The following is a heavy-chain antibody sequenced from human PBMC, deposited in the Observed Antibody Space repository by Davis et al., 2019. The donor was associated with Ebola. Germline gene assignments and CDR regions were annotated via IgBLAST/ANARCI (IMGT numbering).Heavy chain of an antibody. D-gene: IGHD2-21*02. CDR2: VYPGDSDT. CDR3: AKLGWSSDYYGRHFDW. V-gene: IGHV5-51*01. CDR1: GYSFTTYW. J-gene: IGHJ4*02. Sequence: GGSLRLSCKVSGYSFTTYWIGWVRQMPGKGLEWMGTVYPGDSDTRYSPSFQGHVTISAEKSSNTAYLQWSSLKASDTATYYCAKLGWSSDYYGRHFDWWGQGTRVTVSS.